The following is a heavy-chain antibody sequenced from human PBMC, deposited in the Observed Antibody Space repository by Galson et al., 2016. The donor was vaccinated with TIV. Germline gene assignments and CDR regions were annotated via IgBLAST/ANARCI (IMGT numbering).Heavy chain of an antibody. D-gene: IGHD7-27*01. V-gene: IGHV4-59*01. Sequence: ATMSLTCTFSSDSIINYYLSWIRQPPGKGLEWIGYISDSGRSNENPSLKSRVTISVDTSKKQISLKLKSVTAADTAMYYCARDLGLGAFDIWGQGTMVTVSS. J-gene: IGHJ3*02. CDR1: SDSIINYY. CDR3: ARDLGLGAFDI. CDR2: ISDSGRS.